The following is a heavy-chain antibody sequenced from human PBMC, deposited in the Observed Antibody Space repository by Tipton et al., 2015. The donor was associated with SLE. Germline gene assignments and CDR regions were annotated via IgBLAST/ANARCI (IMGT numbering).Heavy chain of an antibody. V-gene: IGHV4-59*01. D-gene: IGHD3-3*01. J-gene: IGHJ2*01. CDR1: GGSISSYY. CDR2: IYYGGST. CDR3: ARDLFGKDFDL. Sequence: LRLSCTVSGGSISSYYWSWIRQPPGKGLEWIEYIYYGGSTNYNPSLKSRVTISVDTSKNQFSLKLSSVTAADTAVYYCARDLFGKDFDLWGRGTLVTVSS.